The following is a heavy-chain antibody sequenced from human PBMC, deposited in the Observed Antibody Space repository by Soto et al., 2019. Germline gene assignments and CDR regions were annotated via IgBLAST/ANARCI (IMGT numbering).Heavy chain of an antibody. CDR3: AIDSYGGSGSYQWGTFDY. Sequence: EVQLLEAGGGLVQPGGSLRLSCAASGFTFGSSAMSWVRQAPGKGLEWVSAINSNGGTATYPDSVQGRFTISRDNSKNTLYLQMNNLRAEDTAVYFCAIDSYGGSGSYQWGTFDYWGQGTLVTVSS. D-gene: IGHD3-10*01. CDR1: GFTFGSSA. CDR2: INSNGGTA. V-gene: IGHV3-23*01. J-gene: IGHJ4*02.